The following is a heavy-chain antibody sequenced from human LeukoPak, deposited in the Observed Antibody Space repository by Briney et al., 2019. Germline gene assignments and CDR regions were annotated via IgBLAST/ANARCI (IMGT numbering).Heavy chain of an antibody. CDR2: ISAYNGNT. D-gene: IGHD3-22*01. J-gene: IGHJ4*02. CDR3: ARDPPNYYDSSGPTGGFDY. V-gene: IGHV1-18*01. Sequence: ASVKVPCKASGYTFTSYGISWVRQAPGQGLEWMGWISAYNGNTNYAQKLQGRVTMTTDTSTSTAYMELRSLRSDDTAVYYCARDPPNYYDSSGPTGGFDYWGQGTLVTVSS. CDR1: GYTFTSYG.